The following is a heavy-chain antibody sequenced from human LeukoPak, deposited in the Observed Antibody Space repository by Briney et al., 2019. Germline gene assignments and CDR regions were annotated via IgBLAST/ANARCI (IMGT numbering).Heavy chain of an antibody. Sequence: GGSLKLSCAASGFTFSGSPVHWVSQASGKGLEWVGRIRSRGNNYATAYAASVKGRFTISRDDSKNTAYLQMNSLKTEDTAVYSCTSLTYYYDNGGLLDWYFDLWGRGTLVTVSS. CDR1: GFTFSGSP. D-gene: IGHD3-22*01. J-gene: IGHJ2*01. CDR3: TSLTYYYDNGGLLDWYFDL. CDR2: IRSRGNNYAT. V-gene: IGHV3-73*01.